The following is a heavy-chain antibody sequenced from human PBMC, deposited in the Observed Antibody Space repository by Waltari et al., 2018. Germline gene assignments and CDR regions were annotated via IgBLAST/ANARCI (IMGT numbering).Heavy chain of an antibody. J-gene: IGHJ4*02. CDR2: IKQDGSAK. D-gene: IGHD6-13*01. CDR1: GFTFSSYW. Sequence: EVQLVESGGGLVQPGGSLRLSCAASGFTFSSYWMSWVRQAPGKGLGWVANIKQDGSAKYYGDSVKGRFTISRDNAKNSLYLQMNSLRVEDTAVYYCARDQGSSWTSGLYLNYWGQGTLVTVSS. V-gene: IGHV3-7*01. CDR3: ARDQGSSWTSGLYLNY.